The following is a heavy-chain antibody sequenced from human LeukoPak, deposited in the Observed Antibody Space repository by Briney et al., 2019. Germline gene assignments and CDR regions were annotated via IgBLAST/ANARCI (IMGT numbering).Heavy chain of an antibody. CDR2: ISSSGSTI. J-gene: IGHJ3*02. V-gene: IGHV3-48*03. CDR1: GFTFSSYE. CDR3: ARAGRWLQLENAFDI. Sequence: GGSLRLSCAASGFTFSSYEMNWVRQAPGKGLEWVSYISSSGSTIYYADSVKGRFTISRDNAKNSLYLRMNSLRAEDTAVYYCARAGRWLQLENAFDIWGQGTMVTVSS. D-gene: IGHD5-24*01.